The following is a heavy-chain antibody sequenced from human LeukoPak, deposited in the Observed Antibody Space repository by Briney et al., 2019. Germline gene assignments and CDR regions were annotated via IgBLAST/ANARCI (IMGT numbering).Heavy chain of an antibody. CDR1: GFTFDDYA. CDR2: IIWNSGTV. J-gene: IGHJ6*02. V-gene: IGHV3-9*01. CDR3: AKDRASGDYGLGYCMDV. Sequence: PGGSLRLSCAAPGFTFDDYAMHWVRQAPGKGLERVPGIIWNSGTVGYADSVNGRFTISVDKAKNSLYLQMNRLRAEDTAVYHCAKDRASGDYGLGYCMDVWGQGTTVTVSS. D-gene: IGHD4-17*01.